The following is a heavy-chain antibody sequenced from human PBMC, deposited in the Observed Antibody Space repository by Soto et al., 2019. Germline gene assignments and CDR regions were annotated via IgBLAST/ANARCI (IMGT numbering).Heavy chain of an antibody. CDR3: ARGDRPTMWVAFDV. CDR2: IYYSGNT. J-gene: IGHJ3*01. Sequence: QVHLQESGPGLVKPSETLSLTCTVSGGSVSSGSYYWSWFRQPPGKGLEWIGYIYYSGNTHYNPSLESRVTISVDTSRKNFSLRMSSVTAADTAVYYCARGDRPTMWVAFDVWGQGTMVTVSS. V-gene: IGHV4-61*03. D-gene: IGHD3-10*02. CDR1: GGSVSSGSYY.